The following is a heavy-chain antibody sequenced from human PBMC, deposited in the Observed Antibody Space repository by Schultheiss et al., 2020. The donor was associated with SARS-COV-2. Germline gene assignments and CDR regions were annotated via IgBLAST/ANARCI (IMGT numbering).Heavy chain of an antibody. CDR3: ARDGLWFGELLLFDY. CDR1: GFTFSSYA. Sequence: GGSLRLSCSASGFTFSSYAMHWVRQAPGKGLEYVSAISSNGGSTYYADSVKGRFTISRDNAKNSLYLQMNSLRAEDTAVYYCARDGLWFGELLLFDYWGQGTLVTVSS. J-gene: IGHJ4*02. D-gene: IGHD3-10*01. V-gene: IGHV3-64*04. CDR2: ISSNGGST.